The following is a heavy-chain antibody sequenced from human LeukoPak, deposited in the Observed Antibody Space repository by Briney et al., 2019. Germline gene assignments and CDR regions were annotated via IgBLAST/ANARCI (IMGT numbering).Heavy chain of an antibody. J-gene: IGHJ6*03. V-gene: IGHV1-18*01. CDR1: GYTFTSHG. Sequence: ASVKVSCKASGYTFTSHGISWVRQAPGQGLEWMGWISAYNGNTNYAQKLQGRVTMTTDTSTSTAYMELRSLRSDDTAVYYCARRVRWVPGYYYYYMDVWGKGTTVTVSS. D-gene: IGHD2-2*01. CDR3: ARRVRWVPGYYYYYMDV. CDR2: ISAYNGNT.